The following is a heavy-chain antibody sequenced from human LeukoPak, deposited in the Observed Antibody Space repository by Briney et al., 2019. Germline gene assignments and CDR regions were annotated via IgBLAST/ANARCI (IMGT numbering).Heavy chain of an antibody. Sequence: PSETLSLTCTVSGGSISSGDYYWSWIRQPPGKGLEWIGYIYYSGSTYYNPSLKSRVTISVDTSKNQFSLKLSSVTAADTAVYYCARELRYDFWSGYRTHFDYWGQGTLVTVSS. D-gene: IGHD3-3*01. J-gene: IGHJ4*02. CDR2: IYYSGST. CDR3: ARELRYDFWSGYRTHFDY. V-gene: IGHV4-30-4*01. CDR1: GGSISSGDYY.